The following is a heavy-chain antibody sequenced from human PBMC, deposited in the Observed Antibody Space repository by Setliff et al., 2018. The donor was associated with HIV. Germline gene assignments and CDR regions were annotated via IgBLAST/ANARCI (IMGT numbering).Heavy chain of an antibody. D-gene: IGHD3-3*01. V-gene: IGHV4-38-2*01. CDR1: GFSISSRYY. CDR3: ARSIVPVASGYYYFEY. CDR2: IYHTGSS. Sequence: SETLSLTCDVSGFSISSRYYWGWIRQSPGKGLEWIGNIYHTGSSYYNLSLNDRATISLDTSKNQFSLRLSSVAAGDTAVYYCARSIVPVASGYYYFEYWGQGTLVTVSS. J-gene: IGHJ4*02.